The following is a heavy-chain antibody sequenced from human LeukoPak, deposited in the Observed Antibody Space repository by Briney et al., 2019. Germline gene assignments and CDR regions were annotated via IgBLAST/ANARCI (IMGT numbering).Heavy chain of an antibody. CDR3: AGIALRGHDC. CDR1: GGSINNYY. CDR2: IYSSGST. D-gene: IGHD2-21*01. V-gene: IGHV4-4*07. J-gene: IGHJ4*02. Sequence: SETLSLTCTVSGGSINNYYWTWIRQPAGKGLEWIGRIYSSGSTNYNPSLKSRVTMSVDASKNQFSLKLSSATAADTAVYYCAGIALRGHDCWGQGTLVTVSS.